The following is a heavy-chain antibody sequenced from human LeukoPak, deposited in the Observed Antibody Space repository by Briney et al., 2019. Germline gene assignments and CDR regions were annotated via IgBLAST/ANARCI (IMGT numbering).Heavy chain of an antibody. CDR2: ISAYNGNT. J-gene: IGHJ6*03. V-gene: IGHV1-18*01. D-gene: IGHD2-2*02. CDR3: ARGSFYCSSTSCYTREDYYYYYMDV. CDR1: GYTFTSYG. Sequence: ASVKVSCKASGYTFTSYGISWVRQAPGQGLEWMGWISAYNGNTNHAQKLQGRVTMTTDTSTSTAYMELRSLRSEDTAVYYCARGSFYCSSTSCYTREDYYYYYMDVWGKGTTVTVSS.